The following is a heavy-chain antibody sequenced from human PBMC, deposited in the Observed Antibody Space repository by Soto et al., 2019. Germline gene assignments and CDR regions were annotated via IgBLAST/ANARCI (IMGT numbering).Heavy chain of an antibody. CDR2: IYPGDSDT. V-gene: IGHV5-51*01. CDR3: ARQFRSCGSTSCYKGDYYYYYYMDV. CDR1: GYSFTSYW. Sequence: GESLKISCKGSGYSFTSYWIGWVRQMPGKGLEWMGIIYPGDSDTRYSPSFQGQVTISADKSISTAYLQWSSLKASDTAMYYCARQFRSCGSTSCYKGDYYYYYYMDVWGKGTTVTVSS. D-gene: IGHD2-2*02. J-gene: IGHJ6*03.